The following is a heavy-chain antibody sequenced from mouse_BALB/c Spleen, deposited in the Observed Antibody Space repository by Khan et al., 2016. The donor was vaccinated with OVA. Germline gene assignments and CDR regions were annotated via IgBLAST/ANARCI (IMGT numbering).Heavy chain of an antibody. V-gene: IGHV9-1*02. J-gene: IGHJ1*01. Sequence: QIQLVQSGPELKKPGETVKISCKASGYTFTNYGMNWVKQAPGKGLKWMGWINTYTGEPTYADDFKGRFAFSLENSASTAYLQINNLKNEDMTTYFCARISSYWYSDVWGAGTTVTVSS. CDR2: INTYTGEP. D-gene: IGHD6-2*01. CDR1: GYTFTNYG. CDR3: ARISSYWYSDV.